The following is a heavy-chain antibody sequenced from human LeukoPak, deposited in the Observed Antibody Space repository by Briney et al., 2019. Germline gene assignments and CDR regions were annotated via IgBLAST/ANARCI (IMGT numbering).Heavy chain of an antibody. V-gene: IGHV3-23*01. CDR2: ISGSGDTT. D-gene: IGHD5-12*01. J-gene: IGHJ4*02. CDR1: GFTFSSYA. CDR3: ARDRAVATEIDY. Sequence: GGSLRLSCATSGFTFSSYALTWVRQAPGMGLEWVSAISGSGDTTYYADSVKGRFTISRDNAKNSLYLQMNSLRAEDTAVYYCARDRAVATEIDYWGQGTLVTVSS.